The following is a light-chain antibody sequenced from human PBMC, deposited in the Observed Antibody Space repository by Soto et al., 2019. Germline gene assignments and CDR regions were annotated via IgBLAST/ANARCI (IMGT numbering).Light chain of an antibody. CDR2: DVT. J-gene: IGLJ3*02. V-gene: IGLV2-14*01. Sequence: QSALTQPASVSGSPGQSITISCTGTSSDVGGYNYVSWYQQHPGKAPKLMIYDVTNRPSGVSNRFSGSKSGNTASLTISGLQAEDEADYYCSSYTSSSTPLVLGGGTQLTVL. CDR3: SSYTSSSTPLV. CDR1: SSDVGGYNY.